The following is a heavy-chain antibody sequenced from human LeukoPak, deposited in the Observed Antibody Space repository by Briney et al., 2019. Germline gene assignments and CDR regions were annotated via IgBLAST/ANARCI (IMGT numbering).Heavy chain of an antibody. CDR3: AKDINGYGDYGSFQH. V-gene: IGHV3-9*01. CDR1: GSTFDDYA. D-gene: IGHD4-17*01. J-gene: IGHJ1*01. Sequence: PGGSLRLSCAASGSTFDDYAMPWVRQAPGKGLEWVSGISWNSGSIGYADSVKGRFTISRDNAKNSLYLQMNSLRAEDTALYYCAKDINGYGDYGSFQHWGQGTLVTVSS. CDR2: ISWNSGSI.